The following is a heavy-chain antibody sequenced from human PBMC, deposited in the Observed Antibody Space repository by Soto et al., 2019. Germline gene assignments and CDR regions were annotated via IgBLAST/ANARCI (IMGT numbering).Heavy chain of an antibody. Sequence: GGSLRLSCAASGFTFSSYAMSWVRQAPGKGLEWVSAISGSGGSTYYADSVKGRFTISRDNSKNTLYLQMNSLRAEDTAVYYCAKDRGYYDILTGLDDFDIWGQGTMVTVAS. D-gene: IGHD3-9*01. CDR2: ISGSGGST. V-gene: IGHV3-23*01. J-gene: IGHJ3*02. CDR3: AKDRGYYDILTGLDDFDI. CDR1: GFTFSSYA.